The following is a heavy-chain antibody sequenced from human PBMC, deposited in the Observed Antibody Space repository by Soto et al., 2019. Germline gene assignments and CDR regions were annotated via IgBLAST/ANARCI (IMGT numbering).Heavy chain of an antibody. Sequence: EVQLLESGEGLVQPGGSLRLSCAASGFTFSSYAMSWVRQAPGKVLEWVSAISGSGGSTYYADSVKGRFTISRDNSKNTLYLQMNSLRAEDTAVYYCAKWLVVPAAAPGMDVWGQGTTVTVSS. CDR2: ISGSGGST. CDR3: AKWLVVPAAAPGMDV. V-gene: IGHV3-23*01. CDR1: GFTFSSYA. J-gene: IGHJ6*02. D-gene: IGHD2-2*01.